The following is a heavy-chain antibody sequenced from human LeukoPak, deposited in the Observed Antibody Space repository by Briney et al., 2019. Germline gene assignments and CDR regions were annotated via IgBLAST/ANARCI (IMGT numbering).Heavy chain of an antibody. CDR3: ARDRITMVRGVIKNRNWFDP. Sequence: GASVKVSCKASGGTFSSYPISWVRQAPGQGLEWMGGIIPMFDTADFAQKFQGRVTITADTSTSTAYMQLSSLRSEDTAVYYCARDRITMVRGVIKNRNWFDPWGQGTLVTVSS. CDR1: GGTFSSYP. CDR2: IIPMFDTA. J-gene: IGHJ5*02. V-gene: IGHV1-69*06. D-gene: IGHD3-10*01.